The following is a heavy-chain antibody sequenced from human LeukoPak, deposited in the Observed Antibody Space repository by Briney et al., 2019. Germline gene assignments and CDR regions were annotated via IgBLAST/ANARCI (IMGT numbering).Heavy chain of an antibody. V-gene: IGHV3-15*01. J-gene: IGHJ4*02. CDR2: IRSKTDGGTT. D-gene: IGHD6-19*01. Sequence: GGSLRLSCAASGFTLKNAWMSWVRQAPGKGLEWVGRIRSKTDGGTTDYAAPVKGRFTISRDESKNTLYLQMNSLKTEDTAVYYCTTGTEQQWLSLDYWGQGTLVTVSS. CDR3: TTGTEQQWLSLDY. CDR1: GFTLKNAW.